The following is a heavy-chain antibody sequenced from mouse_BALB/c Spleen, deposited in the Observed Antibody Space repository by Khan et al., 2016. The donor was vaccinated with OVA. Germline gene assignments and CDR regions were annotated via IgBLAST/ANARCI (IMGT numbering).Heavy chain of an antibody. D-gene: IGHD1-1*01. CDR2: IYYSGTV. Sequence: EVKLEESGPGLVKPSQTVSLTCTVTGISITSGNYRWSWIRQFPGNNLEWIGNIYYSGTVTYNPSLTSRTTITRETSKNQFFLEMNSLTAEDEATYYCARAYGSLYWYFDVWGAGTTVTVSS. CDR1: GISITSGNYR. CDR3: ARAYGSLYWYFDV. J-gene: IGHJ1*01. V-gene: IGHV3-5*02.